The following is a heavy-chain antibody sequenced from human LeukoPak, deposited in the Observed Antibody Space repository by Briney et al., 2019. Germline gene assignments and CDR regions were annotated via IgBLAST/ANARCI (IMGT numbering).Heavy chain of an antibody. J-gene: IGHJ4*02. CDR2: ISHDERTK. CDR3: ARITRAYCDILTGVDY. D-gene: IGHD3-9*01. CDR1: GFNFDNYA. V-gene: IGHV3-30*04. Sequence: GKSLTLSCVASGFNFDNYAMHWVRQPLGKGLEWVAVISHDERTKYYADSMKGRITISRDNSKNTVLLQMNNLRTEDTAVYYCARITRAYCDILTGVDYWGQGTLVTVSS.